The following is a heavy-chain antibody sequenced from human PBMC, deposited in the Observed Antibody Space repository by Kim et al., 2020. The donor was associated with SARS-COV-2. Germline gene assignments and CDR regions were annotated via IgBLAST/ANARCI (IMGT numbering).Heavy chain of an antibody. V-gene: IGHV4-34*01. CDR1: GGSFSRYF. J-gene: IGHJ4*01. Sequence: SETLSLTCAVYGGSFSRYFWHWVRQSPGKGLEWIGDIKESGGTNYNPSLKSRATISADTSKNQFSLKLNSVTAADTAVYYCAIDPYLGGGYRYIFVYWG. D-gene: IGHD3-16*02. CDR3: AIDPYLGGGYRYIFVY. CDR2: IKESGGT.